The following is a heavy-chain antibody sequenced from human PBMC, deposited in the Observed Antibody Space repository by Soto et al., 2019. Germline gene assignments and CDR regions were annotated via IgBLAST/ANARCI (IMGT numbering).Heavy chain of an antibody. J-gene: IGHJ4*02. Sequence: QVQLVQSGAEGKKPGASVKVSCKASGDTFTDYYIHWVRQAPGQGLEWMGTVNPSGGHTTYAQHFSGIKTMTTETCTSPSYMELTSQTSATTALYYYAGGGHVVVVTGALDYWRQGTLDTVST. CDR1: GDTFTDYY. CDR2: VNPSGGHT. D-gene: IGHD2-21*02. CDR3: AGGGHVVVVTGALDY. V-gene: IGHV1-46*01.